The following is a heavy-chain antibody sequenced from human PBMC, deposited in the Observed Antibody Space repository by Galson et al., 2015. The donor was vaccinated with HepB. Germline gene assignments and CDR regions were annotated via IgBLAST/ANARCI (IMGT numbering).Heavy chain of an antibody. D-gene: IGHD4-17*01. CDR1: GFTFSNYA. Sequence: SLRPSCAASGFTFSNYALSWVRQAPGKGPEWVSSILDSGSVTYNAASVKGRFTTSRDNSKNTVYLQMNNLRAEDTAVYYCAKTPTLTNKYHYYYMDVWGIGTTVTVSS. J-gene: IGHJ6*03. CDR3: AKTPTLTNKYHYYYMDV. CDR2: ILDSGSVT. V-gene: IGHV3-23*01.